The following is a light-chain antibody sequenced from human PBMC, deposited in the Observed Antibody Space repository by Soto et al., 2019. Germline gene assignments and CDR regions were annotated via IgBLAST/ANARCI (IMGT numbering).Light chain of an antibody. V-gene: IGKV1-33*01. CDR1: QDISNY. J-gene: IGKJ2*01. Sequence: DIQMTQSPSSLSASVGDRVTITCQASQDISNYLNWYQQKPEKAPKLLNYDASNFETGVPSRFSGSGSGTDFTFTISSLQPEDIATYYCQQYDNLLYTFGQGTKLEIK. CDR2: DAS. CDR3: QQYDNLLYT.